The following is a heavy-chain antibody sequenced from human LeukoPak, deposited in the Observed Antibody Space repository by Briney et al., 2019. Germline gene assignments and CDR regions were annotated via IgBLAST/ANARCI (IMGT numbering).Heavy chain of an antibody. D-gene: IGHD1-26*01. Sequence: ASVKVSCKASGYTFTGYYIHWVRQAPGQGLEWMGRINPNYGDTNYAQKFQGRVTMTRDTAISTVYMELSRLRSDDTAVYYCARRENDYWGQGTLVTVSS. CDR3: ARRENDY. CDR2: INPNYGDT. CDR1: GYTFTGYY. V-gene: IGHV1-2*06. J-gene: IGHJ4*02.